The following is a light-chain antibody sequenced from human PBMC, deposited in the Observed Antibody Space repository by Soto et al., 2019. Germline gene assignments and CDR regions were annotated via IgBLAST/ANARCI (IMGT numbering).Light chain of an antibody. CDR2: WAS. J-gene: IGKJ2*01. Sequence: DIVMTQSPDSLAVSLGERATINCKSSQSVLYSSNNKNYFAWYQQRPGQPPKLLIYWASTRESGVPDRFSGSGSGTDFTLTITNLQAEDVAVYYCQQYESTPPTFGQGTKLEIK. V-gene: IGKV4-1*01. CDR3: QQYESTPPT. CDR1: QSVLYSSNNKNY.